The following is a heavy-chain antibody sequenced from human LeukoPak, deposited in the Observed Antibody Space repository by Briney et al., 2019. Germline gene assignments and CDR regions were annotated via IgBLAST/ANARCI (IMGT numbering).Heavy chain of an antibody. V-gene: IGHV3-30-3*01. CDR3: ARDSAHYYYGMDV. CDR1: GFTFSSYA. CDR2: ISYDGSNK. Sequence: GGSLRLSCAASGFTFSSYAMHWVRQAPGKGLEWVAVISYDGSNKYYADSVKGRFTISRDNPKNTLYLQMNSLRAEDTAVYYCARDSAHYYYGMDVWGQGTTVTVSS. J-gene: IGHJ6*02.